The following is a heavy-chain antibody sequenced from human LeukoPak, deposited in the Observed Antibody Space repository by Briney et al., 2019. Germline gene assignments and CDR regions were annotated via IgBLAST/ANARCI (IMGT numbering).Heavy chain of an antibody. D-gene: IGHD4-23*01. CDR2: ISAYNGNT. CDR3: ARGAVGDGRLRWQPNDY. CDR1: GYTFTSYG. Sequence: ASVRASCKASGYTFTSYGISWVRQAPGQGLEWMGWISAYNGNTNYAQKLQGRVTMTTDTSTSTAYMELRSLRSDDTAVYYCARGAVGDGRLRWQPNDYWGQGTLVTVSS. V-gene: IGHV1-18*01. J-gene: IGHJ4*02.